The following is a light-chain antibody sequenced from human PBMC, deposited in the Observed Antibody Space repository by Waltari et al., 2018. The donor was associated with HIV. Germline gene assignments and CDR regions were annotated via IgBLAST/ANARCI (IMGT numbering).Light chain of an antibody. V-gene: IGLV3-19*01. CDR3: NSRDSSGNHLV. CDR2: GKN. Sequence: SSDLTQDPAVSVALGQTVRITGQGNSLRSCYASWYQQKLRQAPVLSIYGKNNRPSGIPDRFSGSSSGNTASLTITGAQAEDEADYYCNSRDSSGNHLVFGTGTKVTVL. J-gene: IGLJ1*01. CDR1: SLRSCY.